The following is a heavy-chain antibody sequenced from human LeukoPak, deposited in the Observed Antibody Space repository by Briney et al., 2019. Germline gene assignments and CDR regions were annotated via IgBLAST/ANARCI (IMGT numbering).Heavy chain of an antibody. J-gene: IGHJ4*02. CDR3: ARTDCTNGVCYTFHCHY. Sequence: SETLSLTCTVSGGSISSYNWSWIRQPPGKGLEWIGYIYYSGSTNYNPSLKSRDTTSLDSSNNQFSLKLSSVTAADTAVYYCARTDCTNGVCYTFHCHYWGRGTLVSVLS. CDR2: IYYSGST. CDR1: GGSISSYN. D-gene: IGHD2-8*01. V-gene: IGHV4-59*01.